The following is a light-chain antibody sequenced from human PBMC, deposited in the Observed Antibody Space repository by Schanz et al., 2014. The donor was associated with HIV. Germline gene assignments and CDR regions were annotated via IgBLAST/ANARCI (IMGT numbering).Light chain of an antibody. Sequence: QSVLTQPASVSGSPGQSITISCTGTSSDVGGYNYVSWYQRHPGKAPKLMIYDVSNRPSGVSNRFSGSKSGNTASLTISGLQAEDEADYYCSSYTSTSTRVFGGGTKLTV. J-gene: IGLJ3*02. CDR1: SSDVGGYNY. CDR2: DVS. CDR3: SSYTSTSTRV. V-gene: IGLV2-14*03.